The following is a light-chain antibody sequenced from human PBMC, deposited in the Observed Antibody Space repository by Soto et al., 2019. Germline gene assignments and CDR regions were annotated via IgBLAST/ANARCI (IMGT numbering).Light chain of an antibody. CDR2: EVT. Sequence: QSALTQPPSASGSPGQSVTISCTGTSSDVGRYNYVSWYQHHPDKAPKLMIYEVTKRPSGVPDRFSGSKSGNTASLTVSGLQAEDEADYYCSSYAGSNKLWVFGGGTKLTVL. J-gene: IGLJ3*02. CDR3: SSYAGSNKLWV. V-gene: IGLV2-8*01. CDR1: SSDVGRYNY.